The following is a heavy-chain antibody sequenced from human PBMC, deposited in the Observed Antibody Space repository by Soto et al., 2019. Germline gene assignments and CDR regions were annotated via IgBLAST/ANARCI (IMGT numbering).Heavy chain of an antibody. D-gene: IGHD3-22*01. CDR1: GGSISSSVYY. CDR2: IYYSGST. CDR3: ARVHYYDSSLFDP. J-gene: IGHJ5*02. Sequence: SETLSLTCTVSGGSISSSVYYWSWIRQHPGKGLEWIGYIYYSGSTYYNSSFKSRVSISLDTSKNQFSLKLSSVTAADTAVYYCARVHYYDSSLFDPWGQGTLVTVSS. V-gene: IGHV4-31*03.